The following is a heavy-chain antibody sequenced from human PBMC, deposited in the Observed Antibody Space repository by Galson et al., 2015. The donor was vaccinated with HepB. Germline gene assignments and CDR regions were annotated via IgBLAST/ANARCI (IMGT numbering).Heavy chain of an antibody. CDR3: VRAGGGSGISRAFDI. V-gene: IGHV3-74*03. CDR1: GFTFSTYW. Sequence: LRLPSAASGFTFSTYWMHWFRQAPGTGLVWVSRVNSDGSSTKYADSVEGRITISRDSAKNTLYLQMNSLRAEDTAMYFCVRAGGGSGISRAFDIWGPGTMVTVSS. J-gene: IGHJ3*02. D-gene: IGHD3-10*01. CDR2: VNSDGSST.